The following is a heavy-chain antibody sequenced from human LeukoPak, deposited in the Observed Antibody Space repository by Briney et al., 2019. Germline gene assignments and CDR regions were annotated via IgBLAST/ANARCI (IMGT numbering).Heavy chain of an antibody. Sequence: PGGSLRLSCAASGFIFSSYAMSWVRQAPGKGLEWVSYISSSGSTIYYADSVKGRFTISRDNAKNSLYLQMNSLRAEDTAVYYCARVVGATPGDAFDIWGQGTMVTVSS. V-gene: IGHV3-48*03. CDR3: ARVVGATPGDAFDI. D-gene: IGHD1-26*01. CDR1: GFIFSSYA. J-gene: IGHJ3*02. CDR2: ISSSGSTI.